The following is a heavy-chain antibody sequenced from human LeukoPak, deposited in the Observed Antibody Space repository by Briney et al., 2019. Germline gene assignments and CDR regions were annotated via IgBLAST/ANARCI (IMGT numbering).Heavy chain of an antibody. Sequence: GESLKISCKGSGYSFTSYWIGWVRQMPGKGLEWMGIIYPGDSDTRYSPSLEGQVTMSVDTSISTAYLQWSSLKASDTAMYYCARVDSTDYCSDYWGQGTLVTVSS. J-gene: IGHJ4*02. CDR2: IYPGDSDT. CDR3: ARVDSTDYCSDY. CDR1: GYSFTSYW. D-gene: IGHD4/OR15-4a*01. V-gene: IGHV5-51*01.